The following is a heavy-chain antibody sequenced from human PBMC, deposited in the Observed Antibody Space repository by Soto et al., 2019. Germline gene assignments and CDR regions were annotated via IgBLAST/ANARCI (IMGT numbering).Heavy chain of an antibody. CDR1: GFPFSTFW. D-gene: IGHD2-15*01. CDR3: ARPYCSGGSCYSPPDF. J-gene: IGHJ4*02. Sequence: GGSLRLSCAASGFPFSTFWMDWVRQAPGKGLVWVSHINSDGSITDYADSVKGRFTISRDNAKNTLYLQMNNLRAEDTAVYYCARPYCSGGSCYSPPDFWGQGNRVTVSS. V-gene: IGHV3-74*01. CDR2: INSDGSIT.